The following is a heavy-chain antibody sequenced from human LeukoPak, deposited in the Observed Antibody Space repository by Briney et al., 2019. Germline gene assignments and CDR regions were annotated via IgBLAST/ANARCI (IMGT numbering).Heavy chain of an antibody. V-gene: IGHV3-30*03. D-gene: IGHD3-3*01. J-gene: IGHJ5*02. CDR1: GLTFSSYG. CDR2: ISYDGRNK. Sequence: PGSSLRLSCEASGLTFSSYGMHWVRQAPGNELEWVADISYDGRNKFYADSVKGRFTISRDNSKNTLYLQTNSLRAEDTAVYYCARALGVASPRSYWFDPWGQGTLVTVSS. CDR3: ARALGVASPRSYWFDP.